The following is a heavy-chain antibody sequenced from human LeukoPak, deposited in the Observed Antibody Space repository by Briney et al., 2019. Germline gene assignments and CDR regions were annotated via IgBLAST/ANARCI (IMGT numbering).Heavy chain of an antibody. CDR3: ARARHSSGWYRSAHFDY. D-gene: IGHD6-19*01. CDR2: INHSGST. CDR1: GGSFSGYY. Sequence: SETLFLTCAVYGGSFSGYYWSWIRQPPGKGLEWIGEINHSGSTNYNPSLKSRVTISVDTSKNQFSLKLSSVTAADTAVYYCARARHSSGWYRSAHFDYWGQGTLVTVSS. J-gene: IGHJ4*02. V-gene: IGHV4-34*01.